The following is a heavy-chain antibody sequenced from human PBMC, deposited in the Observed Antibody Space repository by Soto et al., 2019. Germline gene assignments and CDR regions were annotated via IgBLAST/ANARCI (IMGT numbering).Heavy chain of an antibody. CDR3: AQNYYDSSGYYYPLEY. V-gene: IGHV4-4*02. CDR2: IYHSGST. Sequence: SETLSLTCAVSGGSISSSNWWSWVRQPPGKGLEWIEEIYHSGSTNYNPSLKSRVTISVDKSKNQFSLKLSSVTAADTAVYYCAQNYYDSSGYYYPLEYWGQGTLVTVSS. D-gene: IGHD3-22*01. J-gene: IGHJ4*02. CDR1: GGSISSSNW.